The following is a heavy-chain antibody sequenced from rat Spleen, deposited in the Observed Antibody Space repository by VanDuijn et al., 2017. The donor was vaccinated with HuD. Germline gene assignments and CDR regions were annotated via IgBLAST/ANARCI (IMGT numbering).Heavy chain of an antibody. J-gene: IGHJ3*01. CDR1: GFTFSNYY. D-gene: IGHD1-11*01. V-gene: IGHV5-25*01. CDR3: TRHGGLRNWFAY. CDR2: ISISGDDT. Sequence: EVQLVESGGGLVQPGRSMKLSCAASGFTFSNYYMAWVRQAPTKGLEWVASISISGDDTYYRDSVKGRFTISRDNAKSTQYLQMDSLGSDDTATYYCTRHGGLRNWFAYWGQGTLVTVSS.